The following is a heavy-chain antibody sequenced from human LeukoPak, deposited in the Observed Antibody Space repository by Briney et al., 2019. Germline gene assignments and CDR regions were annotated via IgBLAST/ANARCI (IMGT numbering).Heavy chain of an antibody. CDR2: IYYSGST. D-gene: IGHD7-27*01. CDR3: ASYTPMGISY. V-gene: IGHV4-59*01. CDR1: GGSISSYY. Sequence: SETLSLTCTVSGGSISSYYWSWIRQPPGKGLEWIGYIYYSGSTSYNPSLKSRVTLSVDTSKNQFSLKLSSVTAADTAVYYCASYTPMGISYWGQGTLVTVSS. J-gene: IGHJ4*02.